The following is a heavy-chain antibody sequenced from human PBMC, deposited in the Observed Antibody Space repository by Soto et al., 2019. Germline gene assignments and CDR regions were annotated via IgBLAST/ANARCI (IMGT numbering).Heavy chain of an antibody. CDR2: IYHSGST. CDR1: GGSISSSNW. Sequence: QVQLQESGPGLVKPSGTLSLTCAVSGGSISSSNWWSWVRQPPGKGLEWIGEIYHSGSTNYNPSLKSRVTIAVDNATNQFSLKLSSVTAADTAVYYCARVAVAGTRVDYWGQGTLVTVSS. CDR3: ARVAVAGTRVDY. J-gene: IGHJ4*02. D-gene: IGHD6-19*01. V-gene: IGHV4-4*02.